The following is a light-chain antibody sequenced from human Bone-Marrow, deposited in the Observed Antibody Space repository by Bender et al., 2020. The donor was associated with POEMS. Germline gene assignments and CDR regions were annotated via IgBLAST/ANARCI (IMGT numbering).Light chain of an antibody. V-gene: IGLV2-11*01. J-gene: IGLJ3*02. Sequence: QSALTQPASVSGSPGQSVTISCTGTNDNVGGYHYVSWYQHHPGKAPKLLIYEVTNRPSGISTRFSGSKSGNTASLTISALQADDEADYHCCSYGGNYTWVFGGGTKLTVL. CDR3: CSYGGNYTWV. CDR1: NDNVGGYHY. CDR2: EVT.